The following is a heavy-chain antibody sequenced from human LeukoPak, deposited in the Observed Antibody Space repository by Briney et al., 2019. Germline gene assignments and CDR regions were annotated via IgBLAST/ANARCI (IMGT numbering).Heavy chain of an antibody. V-gene: IGHV1-8*01. CDR1: GYTFRSYD. CDR2: MNPNRGKT. Sequence: ASVTVYCKAPGYTFRSYDINWVRQATGQALDWMGWMNPNRGKTGYAQQSQGRVTMTRNTSISTSYRELSSLRSEDTAVYYCARRKCSTDCDNWYDPWGQGTLVTVSS. D-gene: IGHD2-2*01. J-gene: IGHJ5*02. CDR3: ARRKCSTDCDNWYDP.